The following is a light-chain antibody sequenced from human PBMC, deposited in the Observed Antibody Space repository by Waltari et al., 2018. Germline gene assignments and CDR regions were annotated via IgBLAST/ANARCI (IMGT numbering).Light chain of an antibody. J-gene: IGLJ3*02. V-gene: IGLV3-25*03. Sequence: WYQQTPGQVPVLVIYIDSERPSGIPGRFSCSSSETTVTLTISGVPAEDEADYYCQSGDSSSVGVFGGGTKLTVL. CDR3: QSGDSSSVGV. CDR2: IDS.